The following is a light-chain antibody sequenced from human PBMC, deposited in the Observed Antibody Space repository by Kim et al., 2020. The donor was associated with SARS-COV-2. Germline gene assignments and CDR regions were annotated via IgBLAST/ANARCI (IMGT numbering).Light chain of an antibody. J-gene: IGLJ1*01. CDR1: SNDVGSYNL. CDR3: CSYAGSNTYV. Sequence: QSALTQPASVSGSPGQSITISCTGTSNDVGSYNLVSWYQQHPGKAPKLMIYEVSKRPSGVSNRFSGSKSGNTASLTISGLQAEDEADYYCCSYAGSNTYVFATGTKVTVL. V-gene: IGLV2-23*02. CDR2: EVS.